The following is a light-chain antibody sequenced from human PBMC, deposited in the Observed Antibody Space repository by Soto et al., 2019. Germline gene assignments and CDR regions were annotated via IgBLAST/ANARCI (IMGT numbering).Light chain of an antibody. V-gene: IGKV3-20*01. Sequence: EIVLTQSPGTLSLSPGDRATLSCRVSQTITSTYLAWYQQKPGQAPRLLIFGASNRVSGIPHRFSGSGSGTDFTLTINRLEPEDSAVYYCQQYGTSPPVAFGQGTKLKIK. J-gene: IGKJ2*01. CDR1: QTITSTY. CDR2: GAS. CDR3: QQYGTSPPVA.